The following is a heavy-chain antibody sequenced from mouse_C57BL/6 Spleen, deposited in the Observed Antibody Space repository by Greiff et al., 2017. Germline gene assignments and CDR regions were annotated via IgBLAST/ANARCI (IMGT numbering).Heavy chain of an antibody. D-gene: IGHD2-4*01. V-gene: IGHV1-7*01. CDR3: ARYDYDDAMDY. CDR1: GYTFTSYW. CDR2: INPSSGYT. J-gene: IGHJ4*01. Sequence: QVQLKESGAELAKPGASVKLSCKASGYTFTSYWMHWVKQRPGQGLEWIGYINPSSGYTKYNQKFKDKATLTADKSSSTAYMQLSSLTYEDAAVYYCARYDYDDAMDYWGQGTSVTVSS.